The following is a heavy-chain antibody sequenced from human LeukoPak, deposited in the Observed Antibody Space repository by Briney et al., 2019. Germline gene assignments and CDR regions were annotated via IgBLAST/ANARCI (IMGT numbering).Heavy chain of an antibody. CDR1: GFTFSSYG. D-gene: IGHD2-21*01. CDR2: ISGSGGST. Sequence: PGGSLRLSCAASGFTFSSYGMSWVRQAPGKGLEWVSAISGSGGSTYYADSVKGRFTISRDNSKNTLYLQMNSLRAEDTAVYYCTKDRDWVSDYWGQGTLVTVSS. J-gene: IGHJ4*02. CDR3: TKDRDWVSDY. V-gene: IGHV3-23*01.